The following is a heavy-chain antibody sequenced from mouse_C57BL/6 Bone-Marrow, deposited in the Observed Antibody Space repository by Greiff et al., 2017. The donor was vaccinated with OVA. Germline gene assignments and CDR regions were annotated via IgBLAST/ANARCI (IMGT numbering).Heavy chain of an antibody. V-gene: IGHV1-81*01. Sequence: VQLQQSGAELARPGASVKLSCKASGYTFTSYGISWVKQRTGQGLEWIGEIYPRSGNTYYNEKFKGKATLTAYKSSSTAYMELRSLTSEDSAVYICARRGYYGSFDYFDYWGQGTTRTVSS. J-gene: IGHJ2*01. CDR3: ARRGYYGSFDYFDY. CDR1: GYTFTSYG. D-gene: IGHD1-1*01. CDR2: IYPRSGNT.